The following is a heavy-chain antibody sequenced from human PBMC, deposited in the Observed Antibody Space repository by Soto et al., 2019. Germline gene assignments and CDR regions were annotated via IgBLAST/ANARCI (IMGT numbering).Heavy chain of an antibody. Sequence: HPGGSLRLSCAASGFTFSSYWMSWVRQAPGKGLEWVANIKQDGSEKYYVDSVKGRFTISRDNAKNSLYLQMNSLRAEDTAVYYCARDLQGYSYGAYYYYMDVWGKGTTVTVSS. V-gene: IGHV3-7*01. D-gene: IGHD5-18*01. CDR3: ARDLQGYSYGAYYYYMDV. CDR1: GFTFSSYW. CDR2: IKQDGSEK. J-gene: IGHJ6*03.